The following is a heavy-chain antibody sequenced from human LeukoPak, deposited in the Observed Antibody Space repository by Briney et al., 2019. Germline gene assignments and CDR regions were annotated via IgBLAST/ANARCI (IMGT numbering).Heavy chain of an antibody. CDR1: GFTFSTFA. Sequence: GGSLRLSCAASGFTFSTFAMIWVRQPPGKGLEWVSSIFPSGGEIHYADSVRGRFTISRDNSKSTLSLQMNSLRAEDTAVYYCARDYGGSSPFDYWGQGTLVTVSS. J-gene: IGHJ4*02. CDR2: IFPSGGEI. V-gene: IGHV3-23*01. D-gene: IGHD4-23*01. CDR3: ARDYGGSSPFDY.